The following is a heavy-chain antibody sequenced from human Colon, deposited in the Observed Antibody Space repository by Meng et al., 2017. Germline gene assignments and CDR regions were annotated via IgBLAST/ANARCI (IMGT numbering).Heavy chain of an antibody. CDR2: IFHTGST. D-gene: IGHD3-16*02. Sequence: QGRLQESGPGLVRPSETLSLTCTISGDSISPYYWSWIRQSPGKGLEWIGYIFHTGSTNYNPSLASRITISVDSSKNQFSLKLSSVTAADTAVYYCARHQNGGTYPLDYWGQGTLVTVSS. V-gene: IGHV4-59*08. J-gene: IGHJ4*02. CDR3: ARHQNGGTYPLDY. CDR1: GDSISPYY.